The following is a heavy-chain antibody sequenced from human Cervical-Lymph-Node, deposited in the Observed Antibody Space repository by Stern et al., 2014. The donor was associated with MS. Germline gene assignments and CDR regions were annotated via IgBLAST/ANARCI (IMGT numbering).Heavy chain of an antibody. CDR1: GFSFSSSA. V-gene: IGHV1-58*01. CDR3: AAVGGGSGSYXXDX. Sequence: QMQLVQSGPEVKKPGTSVKVSCKASGFSFSSSAVQWVRQARGQRLEWIGWIVVGSGYTNDAQRFQDRVTITRDVSTRTAYMELSSLRSEDTAVYYCAAVGGGSGSYXXDXWGQGTTVTVSS. J-gene: IGHJ6*02. D-gene: IGHD3-10*01. CDR2: IVVGSGYT.